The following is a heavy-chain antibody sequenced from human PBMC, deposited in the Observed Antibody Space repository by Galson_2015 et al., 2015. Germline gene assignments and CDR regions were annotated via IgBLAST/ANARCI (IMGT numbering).Heavy chain of an antibody. CDR3: ARDLVVQGVIEYYFDY. D-gene: IGHD3-10*01. CDR2: IKHDGSEK. Sequence: SLRLSCAASGFTFSSYWMSWVRQAPGKGLEWVANIKHDGSEKYYVDSVKGRFSVSRDNAKKSLYLQMNSLRAEDTAVYYCARDLVVQGVIEYYFDYWGQGTLVTVSS. J-gene: IGHJ4*02. V-gene: IGHV3-7*01. CDR1: GFTFSSYW.